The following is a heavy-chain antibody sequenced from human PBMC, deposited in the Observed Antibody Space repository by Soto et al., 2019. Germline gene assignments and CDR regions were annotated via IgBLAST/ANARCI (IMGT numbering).Heavy chain of an antibody. CDR2: ISAYNGST. CDR1: GYTFSSYG. CDR3: ARDCSSTTCHGVDS. J-gene: IGHJ4*02. V-gene: IGHV1-18*01. Sequence: ASVKVSCKASGYTFSSYGITWVRQAPGQGLEWMGWISAYNGSTNYTQKFQGRVTLTTDTSTRTAYMELRSLRSDDTAVYYCARDCSSTTCHGVDSWGQGTLVTVS. D-gene: IGHD2-2*01.